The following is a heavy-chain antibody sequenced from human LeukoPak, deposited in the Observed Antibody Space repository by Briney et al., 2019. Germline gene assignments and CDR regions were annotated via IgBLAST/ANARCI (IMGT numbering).Heavy chain of an antibody. J-gene: IGHJ6*03. D-gene: IGHD3-16*01. CDR3: ARDLCGWGEVCGSYYYYYYMDV. Sequence: ASVKVSCKASGYTFAGYYMHWVRQAPGQGLEWMGWINPNSGGTNYAQKFQGRVTMTRDTSISTAYMELSRLRSDDTAVYYCARDLCGWGEVCGSYYYYYYMDVWGKGTTVTVSS. CDR2: INPNSGGT. V-gene: IGHV1-2*02. CDR1: GYTFAGYY.